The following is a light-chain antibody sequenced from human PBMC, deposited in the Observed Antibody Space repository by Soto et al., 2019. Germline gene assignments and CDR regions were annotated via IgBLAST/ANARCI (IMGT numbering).Light chain of an antibody. V-gene: IGKV3-20*01. CDR2: GAS. J-gene: IGKJ3*01. CDR1: QSVSSSY. CDR3: QQYGRSPIFT. Sequence: EIVLTQSPGTLSLSPGERATLSCRASQSVSSSYLAWYQQKPGQAPRLLIYGASSRATGIPGRFSGSGSGTDSTLTISRLETETLSGYYCQQYGRSPIFTFGPGTKVDIK.